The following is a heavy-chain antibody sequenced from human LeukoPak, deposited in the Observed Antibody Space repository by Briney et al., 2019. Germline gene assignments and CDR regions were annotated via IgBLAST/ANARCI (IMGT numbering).Heavy chain of an antibody. CDR1: GGTFSSYA. CDR2: IIPIFGTA. Sequence: ASVKASCKASGGTFSSYAISWVRQAPGQGLEWMGGIIPIFGTANYAQKFQDRVTITTDESTSTAYMELSSLRSEDTAVYYCAGGDILTGNYYYYYMDVWGKGTTVTVSS. D-gene: IGHD3-9*01. V-gene: IGHV1-69*05. CDR3: AGGDILTGNYYYYYMDV. J-gene: IGHJ6*03.